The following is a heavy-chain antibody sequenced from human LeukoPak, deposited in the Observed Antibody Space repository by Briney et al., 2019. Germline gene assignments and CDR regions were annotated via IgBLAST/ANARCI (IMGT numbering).Heavy chain of an antibody. CDR3: ARSRKIYYGSGSPPDV. CDR1: GGSISSSSYY. J-gene: IGHJ6*04. CDR2: IYYSGST. V-gene: IGHV4-39*07. Sequence: SETLSLTCTVSGGSISSSSYYWGWIRQPPGKGLEWIGSIYYSGSTYYNPSLKSRVTISVDTSKNQFSLKLSSVTAADTAVYYCARSRKIYYGSGSPPDVWGKGTTVTISS. D-gene: IGHD3-10*01.